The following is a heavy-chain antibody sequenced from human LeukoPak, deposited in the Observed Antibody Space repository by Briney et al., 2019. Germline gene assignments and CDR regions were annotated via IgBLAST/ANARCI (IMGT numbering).Heavy chain of an antibody. Sequence: HSGGSLRLSCAASGFTFSSYWMHWVRQAPGKGLEWVAVISYDGSNKYYADSVKGRFTISRDNSKNTLYLQMNSLRAEDTAAYYCAKDRTAMVYLRGDYWGQGTLVTVSS. J-gene: IGHJ4*02. CDR1: GFTFSSYW. CDR2: ISYDGSNK. CDR3: AKDRTAMVYLRGDY. V-gene: IGHV3-30*18. D-gene: IGHD5-18*01.